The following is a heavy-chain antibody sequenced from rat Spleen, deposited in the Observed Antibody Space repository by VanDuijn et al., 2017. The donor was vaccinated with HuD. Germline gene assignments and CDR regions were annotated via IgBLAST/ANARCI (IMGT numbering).Heavy chain of an antibody. J-gene: IGHJ2*01. CDR2: ITNAAGKV. V-gene: IGHV5S13*01. D-gene: IGHD2-5*01. Sequence: EVQLVESGGGLVQSGRSMRLSCAASGFSFSEYGMAWVLQAPTKGLEWVASITNAAGKVHYPDSVKGRFTISRDTAQNTLYLQMNSPTSEDTATYYCTRGGYFRYWGQGVMVTVSS. CDR1: GFSFSEYG. CDR3: TRGGYFRY.